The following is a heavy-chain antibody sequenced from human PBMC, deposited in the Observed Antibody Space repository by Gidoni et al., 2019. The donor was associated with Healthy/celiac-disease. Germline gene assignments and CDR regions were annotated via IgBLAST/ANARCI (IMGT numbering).Heavy chain of an antibody. V-gene: IGHV4-31*03. Sequence: QVQLQESGPGLVKPSQTLSLTCTVSGGSISSGGSYWSWIRQHPGKGLEWIGYIYYSGSTYYNPSLKSRVTISVDTSKNQFSLKLSSVTAADTAVYYCAREGYYYDSSGYSADAFDIWGQGTMVTVSS. CDR3: AREGYYYDSSGYSADAFDI. D-gene: IGHD3-22*01. CDR1: GGSISSGGSY. CDR2: IYYSGST. J-gene: IGHJ3*02.